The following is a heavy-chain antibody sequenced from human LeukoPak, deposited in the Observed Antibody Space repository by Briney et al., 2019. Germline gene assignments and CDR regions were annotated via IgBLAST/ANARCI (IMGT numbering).Heavy chain of an antibody. CDR3: AREYSSSRGLVDNDAFDI. D-gene: IGHD6-13*01. Sequence: SETLSFTCTVSGYSISSGYYWGWIRQPPGKGLEWIGSIYHSGSTYYNPSLKSRVTISVDTSKNQFSLKLSSVTAADTAVYYCAREYSSSRGLVDNDAFDIWGQGTMVTVSS. CDR2: IYHSGST. J-gene: IGHJ3*02. CDR1: GYSISSGYY. V-gene: IGHV4-38-2*02.